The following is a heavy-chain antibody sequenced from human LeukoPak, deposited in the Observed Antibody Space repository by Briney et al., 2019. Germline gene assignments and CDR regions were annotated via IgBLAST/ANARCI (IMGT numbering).Heavy chain of an antibody. CDR2: IHTGGTT. V-gene: IGHV3-53*01. CDR3: ARDGIPDY. D-gene: IGHD1-26*01. J-gene: IGHJ4*02. CDR1: GFDISYNY. Sequence: GGSLRLSCVASGFDISYNYVGWVRQAPGKGLEWVSVIHTGGTTHYADSVKGRFTISKDNSNNTVFLQMNSVRVEDTAVYYCARDGIPDYWGQGTLVTVSS.